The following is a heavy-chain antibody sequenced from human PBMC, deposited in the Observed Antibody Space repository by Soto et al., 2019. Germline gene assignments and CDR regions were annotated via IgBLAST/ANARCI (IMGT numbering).Heavy chain of an antibody. V-gene: IGHV1-8*01. CDR2: MNPNSGNT. D-gene: IGHD3-10*01. Sequence: QVQLVQSGAEVKKPGASVKVSCKASGYTFTSYDINWVRQATGQGLEWMGWMNPNSGNTGYAQKIQGRVTMTRNNSISTAYMELSSLRSEDTAVYYCARVKVSVVRGVIITSGFDPWGQGTLVTVSS. CDR1: GYTFTSYD. J-gene: IGHJ5*02. CDR3: ARVKVSVVRGVIITSGFDP.